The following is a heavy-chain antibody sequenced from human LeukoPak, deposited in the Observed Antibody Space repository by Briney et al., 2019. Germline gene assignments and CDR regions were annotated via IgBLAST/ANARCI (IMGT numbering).Heavy chain of an antibody. D-gene: IGHD1-26*01. Sequence: GGSLRLSCADSGFTYSSYAMSWVRQAPGKGLEWVSAISGSGGSTYYADSVKGRFTISRDNSKKTLYLQMNSLRAEDTAVYYCAKERDSGWFDPWGQGTLVTVSS. CDR2: ISGSGGST. CDR1: GFTYSSYA. CDR3: AKERDSGWFDP. V-gene: IGHV3-23*01. J-gene: IGHJ5*02.